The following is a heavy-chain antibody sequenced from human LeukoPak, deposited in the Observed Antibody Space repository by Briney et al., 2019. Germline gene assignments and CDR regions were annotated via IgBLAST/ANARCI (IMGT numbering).Heavy chain of an antibody. J-gene: IGHJ3*01. CDR1: GYSFTSYC. V-gene: IGHV5-51*01. CDR3: GMSGDRVPLQDDVFDV. D-gene: IGHD1-26*01. CDR2: IYPGDSGP. Sequence: GESLKISCKVSGYSFTSYCIGWVRQMPGKGLEWMGIIYPGDSGPTYSPSFQGQVTISVDKSISTAYLQWSSLQATDTAMYYCGMSGDRVPLQDDVFDVWGQGTMVAVST.